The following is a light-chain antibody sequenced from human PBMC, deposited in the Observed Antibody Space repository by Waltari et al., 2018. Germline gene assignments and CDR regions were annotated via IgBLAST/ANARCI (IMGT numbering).Light chain of an antibody. Sequence: SALTQPRSVSGSPGQSVTISCTGTTNDLGSYNYVSWYQQHPGQAPKLIILDVTKRPSGVPDRLSGSQSGNTASLTISGLRAEDEAEYYCCSYAGSYTWVFGGGTKLTVV. CDR3: CSYAGSYTWV. CDR1: TNDLGSYNY. J-gene: IGLJ3*02. CDR2: DVT. V-gene: IGLV2-11*01.